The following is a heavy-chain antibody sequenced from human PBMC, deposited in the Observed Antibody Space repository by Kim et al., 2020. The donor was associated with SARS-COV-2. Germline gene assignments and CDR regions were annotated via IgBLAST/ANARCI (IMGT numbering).Heavy chain of an antibody. CDR1: GLNLSSSS. D-gene: IGHD2-15*01. CDR3: ASCNQHIFGSLTYYY. Sequence: GGSLRLSCAASGLNLSSSSVHWVRQAPGKGLVWVALVYSYGRLKKYADSVKGRFTVSRDNAKNTLYLQMNSLRVEDTAVYYCASCNQHIFGSLTYYY. CDR2: VYSYGRLK. V-gene: IGHV3-30-3*01. J-gene: IGHJ6*03.